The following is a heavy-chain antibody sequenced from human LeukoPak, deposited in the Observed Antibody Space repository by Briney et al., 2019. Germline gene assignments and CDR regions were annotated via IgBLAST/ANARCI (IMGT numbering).Heavy chain of an antibody. CDR2: IKSKTDGGTT. Sequence: GGSLRLSCAASGFTFSNAWMSWVRQAPGKGLEWVGRIKSKTDGGTTDYAAPVKGRFTISRDDSKNTLYLQMNSLKTEDTAVYYCARELIMTTVVTKQLGAFDIWGQGTMVTVSS. D-gene: IGHD4-23*01. CDR1: GFTFSNAW. J-gene: IGHJ3*02. V-gene: IGHV3-15*01. CDR3: ARELIMTTVVTKQLGAFDI.